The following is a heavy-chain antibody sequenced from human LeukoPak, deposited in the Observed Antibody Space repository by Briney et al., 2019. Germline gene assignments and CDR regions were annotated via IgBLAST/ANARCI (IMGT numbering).Heavy chain of an antibody. V-gene: IGHV1-69*04. CDR2: ITPFFGVA. CDR3: ARDTNEEYSSSSDGLAV. Sequence: GASVKVSCKASGGNFGNYVIHWVRQAPGQGLEWMGRITPFFGVANYAQTFQDRVTFTADKITNTAYMQISSLKSEDRAVYFCARDTNEEYSSSSDGLAVWGQGTTVTVSS. J-gene: IGHJ6*02. CDR1: GGNFGNYV. D-gene: IGHD6-6*01.